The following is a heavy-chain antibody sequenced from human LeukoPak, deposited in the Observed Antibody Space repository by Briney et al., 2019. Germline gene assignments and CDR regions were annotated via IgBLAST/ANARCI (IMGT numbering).Heavy chain of an antibody. CDR3: ARGQVLRYFDWLTSGNWFDP. Sequence: GASVKVSCKASGYTFTSYYMHWVRQAPGQGLEWMGIINPSGGNTSYAQKFQGRVTMTRDTSTSTVYMELSSLRSEDTAVYYCARGQVLRYFDWLTSGNWFDPWGQGTLVTVSS. J-gene: IGHJ5*02. D-gene: IGHD3-9*01. CDR1: GYTFTSYY. V-gene: IGHV1-46*01. CDR2: INPSGGNT.